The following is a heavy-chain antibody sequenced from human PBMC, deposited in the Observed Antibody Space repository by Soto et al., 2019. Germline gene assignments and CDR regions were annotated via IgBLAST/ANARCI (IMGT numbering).Heavy chain of an antibody. D-gene: IGHD3-9*01. J-gene: IGHJ3*02. CDR3: ALCSYYDILTGYYSGGDAFDI. CDR2: ISAYNGNT. CDR1: GYTFTSYG. V-gene: IGHV1-18*01. Sequence: ASVKVSCKASGYTFTSYGISWVRQAPGQGLEWMGWISAYNGNTNYAQKLQGRVTMTTDTSTSTAYMELRSLRSDDTAVYYCALCSYYDILTGYYSGGDAFDIWGQGTMVTVSS.